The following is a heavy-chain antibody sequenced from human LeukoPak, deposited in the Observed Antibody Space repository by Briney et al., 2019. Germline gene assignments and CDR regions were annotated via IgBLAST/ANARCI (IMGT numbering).Heavy chain of an antibody. J-gene: IGHJ3*02. Sequence: PSETLSLTCTVSGGSISSGSYYWSWIRQPAGKGLEWIGRIYTSGSTNYNPSLKSRVTISVDTSKNQFSLKLSSVTAADTAVYYCARDGMHDFWSGYYRGGVAFDIWGQGTMVTVSS. D-gene: IGHD3-3*01. CDR1: GGSISSGSYY. CDR3: ARDGMHDFWSGYYRGGVAFDI. V-gene: IGHV4-61*02. CDR2: IYTSGST.